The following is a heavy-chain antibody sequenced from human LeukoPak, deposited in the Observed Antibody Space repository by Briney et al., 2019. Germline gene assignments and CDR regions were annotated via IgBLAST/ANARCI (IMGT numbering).Heavy chain of an antibody. D-gene: IGHD6-19*01. CDR1: GYTFTSYA. V-gene: IGHV1-3*01. CDR3: ARISAVAGHDGMDV. CDR2: INAGNGNT. J-gene: IGHJ6*02. Sequence: ASVKVSCKASGYTFTSYAMHWVRQAPGQRLEWMGWINAGNGNTKYSQKFQGRVTITRDTSASTAYMELSSLRSEDTAVYYCARISAVAGHDGMDVWGQGTTVTVSS.